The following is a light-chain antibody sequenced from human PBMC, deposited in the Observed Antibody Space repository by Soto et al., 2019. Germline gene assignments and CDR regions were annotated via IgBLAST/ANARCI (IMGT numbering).Light chain of an antibody. Sequence: QSVLTQPASVSGSPGQSITISCTGTSSDVGSYNLVSWYQQHPGKAPKLMIYEGSKRPSGVSNRFSGSKSGNTASLTTSGLQAEDEAGYYCCSYAGSSTPVVFGGGTKLTVL. V-gene: IGLV2-23*01. CDR1: SSDVGSYNL. CDR3: CSYAGSSTPVV. CDR2: EGS. J-gene: IGLJ2*01.